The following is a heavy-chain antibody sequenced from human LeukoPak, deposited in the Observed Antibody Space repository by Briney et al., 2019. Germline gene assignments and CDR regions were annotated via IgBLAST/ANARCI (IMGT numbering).Heavy chain of an antibody. CDR3: AREMNDILTGYYVGDWFDP. D-gene: IGHD3-9*01. Sequence: EPSETLSLTCTVSGGSISSYYWSWIRQPPGKGLEWIGYIYYSGSTNYNPSLKSRVTISVDTSKNQFSLKLSSVTAADTAVYYCAREMNDILTGYYVGDWFDPWGQGTLVTVSS. CDR2: IYYSGST. CDR1: GGSISSYY. J-gene: IGHJ5*02. V-gene: IGHV4-59*01.